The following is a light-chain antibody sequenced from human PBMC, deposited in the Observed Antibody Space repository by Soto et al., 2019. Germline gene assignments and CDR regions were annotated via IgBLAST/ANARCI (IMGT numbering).Light chain of an antibody. V-gene: IGLV2-23*01. Sequence: QSALTQPASGSGSPGQSITISCTGTSSDVGRYNLVSWYQQHPGKAPQLMIYEGSKRPSGVSNRFSGSKSGNTASLTISGLQSEDEADYYCCSYAGSSTVVFGGGTKLTVL. CDR1: SSDVGRYNL. CDR2: EGS. CDR3: CSYAGSSTVV. J-gene: IGLJ2*01.